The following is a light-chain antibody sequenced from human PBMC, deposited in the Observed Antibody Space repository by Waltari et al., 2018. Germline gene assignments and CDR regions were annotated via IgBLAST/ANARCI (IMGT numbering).Light chain of an antibody. CDR3: QQYGSSPYT. CDR1: QSVSGSY. Sequence: EIVLTQSPGTLSLSPGERATLSCGASQSVSGSYLDWYQQKPGQAPRLLIYGASSRATGIPDRFSGSGSGTDFTLTITRLEPEDFAVYYCQQYGSSPYTFGQGTKLEIK. CDR2: GAS. J-gene: IGKJ2*01. V-gene: IGKV3-20*01.